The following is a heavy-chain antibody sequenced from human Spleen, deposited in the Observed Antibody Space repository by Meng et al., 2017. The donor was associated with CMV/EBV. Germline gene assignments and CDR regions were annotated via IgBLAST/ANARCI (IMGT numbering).Heavy chain of an antibody. D-gene: IGHD2-21*01. CDR1: GFTFSSSA. V-gene: IGHV3-30*04. J-gene: IGHJ5*02. CDR2: ISHDASTL. CDR3: ARETAIGGACDS. Sequence: SWAATGFTFSSSAMHVVRPAPGKGLEWVAVISHDASTLYSVDSVKGRFTISRDNSKNTLSLQMNSLSAEDTAVYYCARETAIGGACDSWGQGTLVTVSS.